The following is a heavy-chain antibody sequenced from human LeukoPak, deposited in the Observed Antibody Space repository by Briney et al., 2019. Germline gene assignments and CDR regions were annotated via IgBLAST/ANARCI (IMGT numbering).Heavy chain of an antibody. J-gene: IGHJ3*02. Sequence: PGGSLRLSCAASGFTFSDYYMSWIRQAPGKGLEWVSYISSSGSTIYYADSVKGRFTISGDNAKNSLYLQMNSLRAEDTAVYYCAREWGGQSVGAPVDAFDIWGQGTMVTVSS. D-gene: IGHD3-16*01. CDR1: GFTFSDYY. V-gene: IGHV3-11*01. CDR2: ISSSGSTI. CDR3: AREWGGQSVGAPVDAFDI.